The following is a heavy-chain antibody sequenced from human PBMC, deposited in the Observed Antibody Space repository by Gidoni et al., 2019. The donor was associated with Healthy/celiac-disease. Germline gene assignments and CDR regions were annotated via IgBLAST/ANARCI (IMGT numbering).Heavy chain of an antibody. CDR2: INYSGSS. V-gene: IGHV4-39*01. Sequence: QLQLPESAPGLVEPSEPLSLTCTVSGGSIRGSSYYWGWSRQPAGKGLEWIGSINYSGSSYYNPDPKSRVTISVDTSKNQFALKLSSVTAADTAVYYCWASGYYYPFDDWGQGTLVTVSS. CDR1: GGSIRGSSYY. D-gene: IGHD3-22*01. J-gene: IGHJ4*02. CDR3: WASGYYYPFDD.